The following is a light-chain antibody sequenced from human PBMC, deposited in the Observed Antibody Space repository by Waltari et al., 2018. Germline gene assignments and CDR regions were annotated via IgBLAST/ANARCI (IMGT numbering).Light chain of an antibody. CDR1: QSLRTN. CDR2: GAS. CDR3: QQYNNWPIT. V-gene: IGKV3-15*01. J-gene: IGKJ5*01. Sequence: EIVLTQSPDTLSVSPGESVTLSCRASQSLRTNVAWYQQKPGQAPRLLIYGASTRATGFPARFSGSGSGTEFTLTISSLQSEDFAVYYCQQYNNWPITFGQGTRLEIK.